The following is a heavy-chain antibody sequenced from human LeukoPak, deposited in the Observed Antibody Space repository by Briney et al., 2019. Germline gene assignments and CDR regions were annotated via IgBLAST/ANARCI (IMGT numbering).Heavy chain of an antibody. J-gene: IGHJ3*02. CDR1: GYKFTDYW. V-gene: IGHV5-51*01. D-gene: IGHD6-13*01. CDR2: IFPGDSDT. Sequence: GESLKISCNASGYKFTDYWIVWVRQMPGQGLECMGIIFPGDSDTRYRPSFQGQVTISADKSINTAYLQWSSLKASDTAMYYCSRHDGGGGSSYDFDIWGQGTMVTVSS. CDR3: SRHDGGGGSSYDFDI.